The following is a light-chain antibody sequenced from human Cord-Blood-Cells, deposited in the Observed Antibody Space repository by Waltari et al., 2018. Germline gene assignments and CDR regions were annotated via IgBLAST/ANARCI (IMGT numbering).Light chain of an antibody. CDR2: AAS. CDR3: QQSYSTPIT. CDR1: QSLSSY. V-gene: IGKV1-39*01. Sequence: DIQMTQSPSSLSASVGDRVTITCRASQSLSSYLNWYQQQPGKAHELLIYAASSLQSGVPSRFSGSGSGTDFTLTISSLQPEDFATYYCQQSYSTPITFGQGTRLEIK. J-gene: IGKJ5*01.